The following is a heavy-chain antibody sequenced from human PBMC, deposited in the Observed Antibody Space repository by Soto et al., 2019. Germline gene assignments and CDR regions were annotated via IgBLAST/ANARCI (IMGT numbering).Heavy chain of an antibody. V-gene: IGHV1-3*01. CDR1: GYTFTSYA. CDR2: INAGNGNT. CDR3: ARRGGLYDSSVYYQI. J-gene: IGHJ6*02. D-gene: IGHD3-22*01. Sequence: ASVKVSCKASGYTFTSYAMHWVRQAPGQRLEWMGWINAGNGNTKYSQKFQGRVTITRDTSASTAYMELSSLRSEDTAVYYCARRGGLYDSSVYYQIWGQGTTVTVSS.